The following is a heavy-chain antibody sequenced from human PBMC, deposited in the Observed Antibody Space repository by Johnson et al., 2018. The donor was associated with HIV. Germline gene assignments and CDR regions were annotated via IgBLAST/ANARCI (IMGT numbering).Heavy chain of an antibody. D-gene: IGHD4/OR15-4a*01. CDR1: GFTFSNYG. Sequence: VLLLESGGGVVQPGRSLRLSCAASGFTFSNYGMHWVRQAPGKGLEWVAVIWYDGSNKYYADSVKGRFTISRDNSKNTLYLEMSGPRADDTAVYYCVRDDYSFHIWGRGTLVTVSS. V-gene: IGHV3-33*01. CDR3: VRDDYSFHI. CDR2: IWYDGSNK. J-gene: IGHJ3*02.